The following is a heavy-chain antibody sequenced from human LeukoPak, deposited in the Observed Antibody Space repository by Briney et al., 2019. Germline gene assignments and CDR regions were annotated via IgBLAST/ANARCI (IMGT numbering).Heavy chain of an antibody. J-gene: IGHJ4*02. CDR1: GFAFSNAW. CDR2: IKSKTDGWTT. D-gene: IGHD5-12*01. V-gene: IGHV3-15*01. CDR3: TTGGYGGQFDY. Sequence: GGSLRLSCAASGFAFSNAWMSWVRQAPGKGLEWVGRIKSKTDGWTTDYAAPVKGRFTISRDDSKNTLYLQMNSLKTEDTAVYYCTTGGYGGQFDYWGQGTLVTVSS.